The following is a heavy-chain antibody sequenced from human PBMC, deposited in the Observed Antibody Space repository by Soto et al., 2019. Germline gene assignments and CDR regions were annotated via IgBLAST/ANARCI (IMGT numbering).Heavy chain of an antibody. Sequence: SETLSLTCTVAGGSISSVSYYWGWNHQPPGKGLEWIGSIYYSGSAYYSPSLKSRVTMSVDTSKNQLPLKLSSVTAADTAVYYCARLHCNSPNCVPLDPWGQGTLVTVSS. CDR2: IYYSGSA. J-gene: IGHJ5*02. V-gene: IGHV4-39*01. CDR1: GGSISSVSYY. CDR3: ARLHCNSPNCVPLDP. D-gene: IGHD2-2*01.